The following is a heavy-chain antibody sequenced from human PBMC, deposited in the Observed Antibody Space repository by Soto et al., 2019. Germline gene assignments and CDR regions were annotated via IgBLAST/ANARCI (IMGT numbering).Heavy chain of an antibody. Sequence: PGESLKISCKASGYNCNNYCIGWVRQMPEKGLEWMGFIYPDDSDTKYSPSFQGQVTISVDKSITTASLQWSSLKASDTAMYYCARIPFAATGFYFDYWAQGTLVTVSS. CDR3: ARIPFAATGFYFDY. J-gene: IGHJ4*02. D-gene: IGHD6-13*01. CDR1: GYNCNNYC. V-gene: IGHV5-51*01. CDR2: IYPDDSDT.